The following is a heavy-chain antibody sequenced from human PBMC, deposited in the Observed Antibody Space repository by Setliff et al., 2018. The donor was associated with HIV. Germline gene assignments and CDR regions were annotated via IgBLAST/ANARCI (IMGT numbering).Heavy chain of an antibody. J-gene: IGHJ4*02. CDR3: ASGREAVAGALHFDY. V-gene: IGHV4-61*05. CDR1: GGSISSSSYF. D-gene: IGHD6-19*01. CDR2: IYTNGST. Sequence: PSETLSLTCTVSGGSISSSSYFWSWIRQPPGKGLEWIGYIYTNGSTNYNPSLKSRVTISVDTSKNQFSLKLNSVTAADTAVYYCASGREAVAGALHFDYWGQGPLVTVSS.